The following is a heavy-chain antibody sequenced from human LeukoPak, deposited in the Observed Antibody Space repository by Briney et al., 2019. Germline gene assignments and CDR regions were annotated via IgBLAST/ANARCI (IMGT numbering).Heavy chain of an antibody. CDR1: GGSFSGYY. Sequence: SETLSLTCAVYGGSFSGYYWSWIRQPPGKGLEWIGEINHSGSTNYNVSLKSRVTISADTSKKQFSLKMSSVTAADTAVYYCARGLTPYSNLVVGYWGQGTLVTVSS. CDR2: INHSGST. D-gene: IGHD4-11*01. J-gene: IGHJ4*02. V-gene: IGHV4-34*01. CDR3: ARGLTPYSNLVVGY.